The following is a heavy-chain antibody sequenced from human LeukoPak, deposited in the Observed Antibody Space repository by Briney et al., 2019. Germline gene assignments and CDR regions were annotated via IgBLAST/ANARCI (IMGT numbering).Heavy chain of an antibody. D-gene: IGHD2-21*02. CDR2: ISYDGSNK. Sequence: PGGFLRLSCAASGFTFSSYGMHWVRQAPGKGLEWVAVISYDGSNKYYADSVKGRFTISRDNSKNTLYLQMNSLRAEDTAVYYCAKDRHIVVVTHPDYWGQGTLVTVSS. CDR3: AKDRHIVVVTHPDY. CDR1: GFTFSSYG. V-gene: IGHV3-30*18. J-gene: IGHJ4*02.